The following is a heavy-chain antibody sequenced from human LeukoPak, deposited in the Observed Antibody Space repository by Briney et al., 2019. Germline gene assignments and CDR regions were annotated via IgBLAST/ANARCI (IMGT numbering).Heavy chain of an antibody. Sequence: ASAKVSCKASGYTFAVYYIHWFRQAPGQGLEWMGWISPNIGGTTFAQKFQGRVTMTRDTSISTVYMELTRLRLDDTAVYYCARGESSDAFDIWGQGTMVTVSS. CDR2: ISPNIGGT. D-gene: IGHD1-26*01. V-gene: IGHV1-2*02. CDR3: ARGESSDAFDI. CDR1: GYTFAVYY. J-gene: IGHJ3*02.